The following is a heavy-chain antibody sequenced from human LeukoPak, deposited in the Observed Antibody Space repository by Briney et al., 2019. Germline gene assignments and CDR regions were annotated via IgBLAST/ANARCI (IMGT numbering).Heavy chain of an antibody. J-gene: IGHJ6*03. CDR3: ARDLQQTYYDFWSGYNYYYYYMDV. CDR2: IYYSGST. D-gene: IGHD3-3*01. Sequence: SETLSLTCTVCGGFISSYYWSWIRQPPGKGLEWIGYIYYSGSTNYNPSLKSRVTISEDPSKNQSSLQLSTATAADTAVYYCARDLQQTYYDFWSGYNYYYYYMDVWGKGTTVTVSS. V-gene: IGHV4-59*01. CDR1: GGFISSYY.